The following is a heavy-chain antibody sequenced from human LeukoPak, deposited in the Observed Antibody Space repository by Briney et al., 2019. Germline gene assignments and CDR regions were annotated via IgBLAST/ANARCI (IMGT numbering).Heavy chain of an antibody. CDR2: INPNSGGT. CDR1: GYTFTGDY. Sequence: ASVKVFCKGSGYTFTGDYMHWRGQAPGQGLEWMGWINPNSGGTNYAQKFQGRVTMTRDTSISTAYMELSRLRSDDTAVYYCDSALEYSSFDYWGQGTLVTVSS. V-gene: IGHV1-2*02. CDR3: DSALEYSSFDY. D-gene: IGHD6-6*01. J-gene: IGHJ4*02.